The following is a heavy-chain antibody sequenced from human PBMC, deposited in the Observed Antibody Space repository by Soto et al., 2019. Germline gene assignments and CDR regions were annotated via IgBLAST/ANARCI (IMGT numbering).Heavy chain of an antibody. CDR1: GGSFGGYY. D-gene: IGHD1-1*01. J-gene: IGHJ4*02. CDR2: INHSGST. CDR3: ARQAGTPTDS. V-gene: IGHV4-34*01. Sequence: QVQLQQWGAGLLKPSETLSLTCAVFGGSFGGYYWSWFRQPPGKGLEWIGDINHSGSTNYNPSLKSRVTMSVDTSNKQFSLKLSSVTAADTAVYYCARQAGTPTDSWGQGTLVTVSS.